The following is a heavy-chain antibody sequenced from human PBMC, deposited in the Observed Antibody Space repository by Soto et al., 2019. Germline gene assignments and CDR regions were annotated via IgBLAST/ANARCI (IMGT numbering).Heavy chain of an antibody. V-gene: IGHV3-53*01. CDR3: ARSDPGYAYGLNV. D-gene: IGHD5-18*01. CDR1: GFTVSDNY. CDR2: LYSGGRI. J-gene: IGHJ6*02. Sequence: GGSLRLSCAASGFTVSDNYITWVRQAPGRGLEWVSLLYSGGRIYYADSVKGRFTISRDTSKKTLYLQMNSLRTEDTAVYYCARSDPGYAYGLNVWGQGTTVTVSS.